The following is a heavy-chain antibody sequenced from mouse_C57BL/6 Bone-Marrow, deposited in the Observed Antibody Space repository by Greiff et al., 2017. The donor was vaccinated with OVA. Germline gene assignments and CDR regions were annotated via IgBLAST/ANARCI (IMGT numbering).Heavy chain of an antibody. CDR3: ARYSSYYYAMDY. V-gene: IGHV5-4*01. J-gene: IGHJ4*01. CDR2: ISDGGSYT. D-gene: IGHD1-1*01. Sequence: EVQVVESGGGLVKPGGSLKLSCAASGFTFSSYAMSWVRQTPEKRLEWVATISDGGSYTYYPDNVKGRFTISRDNAKNNLYLQMSHLKSEDTAMYYCARYSSYYYAMDYWGQGTSVTVSS. CDR1: GFTFSSYA.